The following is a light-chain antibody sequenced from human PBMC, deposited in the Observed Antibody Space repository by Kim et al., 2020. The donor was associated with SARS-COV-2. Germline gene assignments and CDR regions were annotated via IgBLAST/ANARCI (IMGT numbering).Light chain of an antibody. CDR1: QSVSSN. J-gene: IGKJ1*01. CDR2: GAF. Sequence: EIVMTQSPATLSVSPGERATLSCRASQSVSSNLAWYQQEPGQAPRLLIYGAFTRATGIPARFSGSGSGTEFTLTISSLQSEDFAVYYCQQYNNWPGTFGQGTKVDIK. V-gene: IGKV3-15*01. CDR3: QQYNNWPGT.